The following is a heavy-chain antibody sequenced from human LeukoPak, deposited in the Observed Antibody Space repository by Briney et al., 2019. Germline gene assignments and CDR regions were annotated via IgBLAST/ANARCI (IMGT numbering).Heavy chain of an antibody. CDR1: GFTFSSYA. J-gene: IGHJ4*02. CDR2: ISGSGGST. V-gene: IGHV3-23*01. CDR3: AKTGQWLVEGYFDY. D-gene: IGHD6-19*01. Sequence: GGSLRLSCAASGFTFSSYAMSWVRQAPGKGLEWVSAISGSGGSTYYADSVKGRFTISRDNSNNTLYLQMNSLRAEDTAVYYCAKTGQWLVEGYFDYWGQGTLVTVSS.